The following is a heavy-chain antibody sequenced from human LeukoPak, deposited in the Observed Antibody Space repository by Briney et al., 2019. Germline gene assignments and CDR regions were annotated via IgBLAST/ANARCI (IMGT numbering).Heavy chain of an antibody. J-gene: IGHJ6*03. Sequence: GGSLRLSCAASGFTFTSYWMSWVRQAPGKGLEWVANINQDGSEKYYVDSVKGRFTISRDNAKNSVYLQMNSLRAEDTAVYYCAREVYYDSSTFKNYYMDVWGKGTTVTVSS. CDR2: INQDGSEK. CDR1: GFTFTSYW. CDR3: AREVYYDSSTFKNYYMDV. D-gene: IGHD3-22*01. V-gene: IGHV3-7*01.